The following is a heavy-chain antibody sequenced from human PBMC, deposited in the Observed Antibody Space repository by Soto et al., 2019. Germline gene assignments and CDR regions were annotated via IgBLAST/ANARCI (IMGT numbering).Heavy chain of an antibody. Sequence: SETLSLTCTVSGGSISSGDYYWSWIRQPPGKGLEWIGYIYYSGSTYYNPSLKSRVTISVDTSKNQFSLKLSSVTAADTAVYYCARARDYYGSGSNNYYYYGMDVWGQGTTVTVSS. J-gene: IGHJ6*02. CDR2: IYYSGST. CDR1: GGSISSGDYY. CDR3: ARARDYYGSGSNNYYYYGMDV. D-gene: IGHD3-10*01. V-gene: IGHV4-30-4*01.